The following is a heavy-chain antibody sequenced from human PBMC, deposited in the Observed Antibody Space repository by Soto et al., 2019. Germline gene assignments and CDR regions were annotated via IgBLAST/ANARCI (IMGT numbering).Heavy chain of an antibody. CDR3: ARAHYCTSGICFDL. J-gene: IGHJ5*01. V-gene: IGHV4-31*03. Sequence: PSETLSLTCSVSDDSVNSGGHYWSWIRQHPGEGLEWIGYIFYTGSTYYNPSLKSRVTLSVDRSQHRFSLKLTSVTAADTAVYYCARAHYCTSGICFDLWGQGTLVTVSS. CDR1: DDSVNSGGHY. D-gene: IGHD2-8*01. CDR2: IFYTGST.